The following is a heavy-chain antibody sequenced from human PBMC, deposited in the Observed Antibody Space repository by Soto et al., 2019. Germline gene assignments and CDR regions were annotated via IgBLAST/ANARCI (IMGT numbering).Heavy chain of an antibody. V-gene: IGHV4-34*01. CDR1: GGSVNRYY. Sequence: PSETLSLTCAVYGGSVNRYYWNWIRQPPGKGLEWIGEINHTGGTHYNPSLKSRVTMSVDTSKNQFSLRLSSVTAVDTAIYYCATRITVFGLLIPPFDPWGQGTQVTVSS. J-gene: IGHJ5*02. D-gene: IGHD3-3*01. CDR2: INHTGGT. CDR3: ATRITVFGLLIPPFDP.